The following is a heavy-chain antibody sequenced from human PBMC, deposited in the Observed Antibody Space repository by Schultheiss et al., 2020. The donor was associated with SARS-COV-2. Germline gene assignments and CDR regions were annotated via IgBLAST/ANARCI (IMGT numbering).Heavy chain of an antibody. V-gene: IGHV3-23*01. CDR2: ISGSGGST. CDR3: ARDKRLRYYYYGMDV. CDR1: GFTFSSYA. J-gene: IGHJ6*02. Sequence: GESLRLSCAASGFTFSSYAMSWVRQAPGKGLEWVSAISGSGGSTYYADSVKGRFTISRDNSKNTLYLQMNSLRAEDTAVYYCARDKRLRYYYYGMDVWGQGTTVTVSS.